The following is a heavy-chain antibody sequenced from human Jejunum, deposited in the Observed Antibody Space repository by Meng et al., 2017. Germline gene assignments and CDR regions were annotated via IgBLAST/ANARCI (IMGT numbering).Heavy chain of an antibody. CDR2: INPDGSSI. CDR3: ARDDPMVGATIDY. V-gene: IGHV3-74*01. D-gene: IGHD1-26*01. J-gene: IGHJ4*02. Sequence: GESLKISCAASGFSFSGSWMHWVRQVPGKGLGWVSRINPDGSSITYADSVKGRFTISRDNAKNTLYLQMDSLRAEDTALYYCARDDPMVGATIDYWGQGTLVTVSS. CDR1: GFSFSGSW.